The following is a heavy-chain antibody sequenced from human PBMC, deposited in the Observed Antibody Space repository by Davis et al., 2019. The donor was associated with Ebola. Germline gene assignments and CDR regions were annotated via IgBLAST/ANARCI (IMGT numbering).Heavy chain of an antibody. V-gene: IGHV5-51*01. CDR1: GYIFTSYW. Sequence: GESLKISCKGSGYIFTSYWIGWVRQMPGKGLEWMGIIYPGDSDTRYSPSFQGQVTISADKSISTAYLQWSSLKASDTAMYYCARHVDVIAVAGTNYYYYYYMDVWGKGTTVTVSS. CDR3: ARHVDVIAVAGTNYYYYYYMDV. J-gene: IGHJ6*03. CDR2: IYPGDSDT. D-gene: IGHD6-19*01.